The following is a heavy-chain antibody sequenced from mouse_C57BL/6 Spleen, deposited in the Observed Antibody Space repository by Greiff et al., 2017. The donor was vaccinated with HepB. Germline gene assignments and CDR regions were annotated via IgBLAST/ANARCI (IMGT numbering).Heavy chain of an antibody. CDR1: GYTFTSYW. Sequence: QVQLQQSGAELVKPGASVKMSCKASGYTFTSYWITWVKQRPGQGLEWIGDIYPGSGSTNYNEKFKSKATLTVDTSSSTAYMQLSSLTSEDSAVYYCARVGAQATSYAMDYWGQGTSVTVSS. D-gene: IGHD3-2*02. CDR3: ARVGAQATSYAMDY. J-gene: IGHJ4*01. V-gene: IGHV1-55*01. CDR2: IYPGSGST.